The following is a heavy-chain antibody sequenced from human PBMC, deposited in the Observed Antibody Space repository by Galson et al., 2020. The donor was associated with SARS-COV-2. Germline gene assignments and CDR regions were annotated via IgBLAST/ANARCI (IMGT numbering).Heavy chain of an antibody. Sequence: LETLSLTCTVSGGSISSTSIFWGWIRQPPGKGLEWIGNIYYSGSTYYNPSLRSRVTMSVDTSKNQFSLELLSVTAADTAVYYCARLFAHFDSSGYYNYFDYWGQGTLVTVSP. CDR2: IYYSGST. D-gene: IGHD3-22*01. J-gene: IGHJ4*02. CDR1: GGSISSTSIF. CDR3: ARLFAHFDSSGYYNYFDY. V-gene: IGHV4-39*01.